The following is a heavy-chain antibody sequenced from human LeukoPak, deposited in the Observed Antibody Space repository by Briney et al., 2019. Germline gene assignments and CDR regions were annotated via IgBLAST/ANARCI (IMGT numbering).Heavy chain of an antibody. V-gene: IGHV3-66*04. Sequence: GGSLRPSCAASGFTVSSNYMTWVRQAPGKGLEWVSVIYSGDSTYHADSVKGRFTISRDNSKNTVYLQMNSLRAEDTAVYYCARQVRGDGRGGFDPWGQGTLVTVSS. CDR3: ARQVRGDGRGGFDP. CDR2: IYSGDST. J-gene: IGHJ5*02. D-gene: IGHD2-21*02. CDR1: GFTVSSNY.